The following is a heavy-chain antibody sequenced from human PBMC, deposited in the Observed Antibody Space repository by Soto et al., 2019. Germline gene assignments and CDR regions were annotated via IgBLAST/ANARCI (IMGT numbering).Heavy chain of an antibody. Sequence: SVKVSCKASGGTFSSYAISWVRQAPGQGLEWMGGIIPIFGTANYAQKFQGRVTITADETTSTAYMELSSLRSEDTAVYYCARSGDIVVVPAAKGGYFDYWGQGTLVTVSS. V-gene: IGHV1-69*13. J-gene: IGHJ4*02. D-gene: IGHD2-2*01. CDR3: ARSGDIVVVPAAKGGYFDY. CDR1: GGTFSSYA. CDR2: IIPIFGTA.